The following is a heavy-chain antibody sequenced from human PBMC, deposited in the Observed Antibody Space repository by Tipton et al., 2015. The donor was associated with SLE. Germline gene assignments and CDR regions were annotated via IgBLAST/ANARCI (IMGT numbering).Heavy chain of an antibody. V-gene: IGHV3-20*04. CDR3: AKGGSYGSPHAFDI. CDR1: GFTFDDYG. D-gene: IGHD3-10*01. Sequence: GSLRLSCAASGFTFDDYGMSWVRQAPGKGLEWVSGINWNGGSTGYADSVKGRFTISRDNAKNSLYLQMNSLRAEDTAVYYCAKGGSYGSPHAFDIWGQGTMVTVSS. CDR2: INWNGGST. J-gene: IGHJ3*02.